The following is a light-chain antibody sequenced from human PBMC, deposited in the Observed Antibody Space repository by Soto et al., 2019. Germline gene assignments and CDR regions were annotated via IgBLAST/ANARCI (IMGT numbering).Light chain of an antibody. J-gene: IGKJ2*01. CDR1: QNISVW. Sequence: DIQMTQSPSTLSASVGDGVTITCRASQNISVWLAWYQQRPGKAPKFLIYDASNLETGVSSRFSGSGSGTDFTLTISSLQPDDFATYYCQQYDSPSPTFGQGTKLEIK. CDR3: QQYDSPSPT. V-gene: IGKV1-5*01. CDR2: DAS.